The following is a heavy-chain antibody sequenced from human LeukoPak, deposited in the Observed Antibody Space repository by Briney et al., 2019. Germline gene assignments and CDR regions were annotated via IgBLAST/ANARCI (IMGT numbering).Heavy chain of an antibody. Sequence: PGGSLRLSCAASGFTFSSHWMHWVRQAPGKGLEWVAVIWYDGSNKYYADSVKGRFTISRDNSKNTLYLQMNSLRAEDTAVYYCARDNRGIDYWGQGTLVTVSS. V-gene: IGHV3-33*08. CDR3: ARDNRGIDY. J-gene: IGHJ4*02. CDR1: GFTFSSHW. CDR2: IWYDGSNK. D-gene: IGHD3-16*01.